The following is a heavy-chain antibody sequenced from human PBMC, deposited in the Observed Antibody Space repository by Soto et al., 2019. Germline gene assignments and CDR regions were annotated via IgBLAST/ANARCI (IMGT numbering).Heavy chain of an antibody. Sequence: ESGGGLVQPGGSLRLSCAASGFTFSTYVMTWVRQAPGKGLEWVSAISGSGVTIYYADSVKGRFTISRDNSKNTLYLQMNSLRVEDTAVYYCAKDRIVGATRAFAFDIWGQGTMVTVSS. CDR3: AKDRIVGATRAFAFDI. J-gene: IGHJ3*02. V-gene: IGHV3-23*01. CDR1: GFTFSTYV. CDR2: ISGSGVTI. D-gene: IGHD1-26*01.